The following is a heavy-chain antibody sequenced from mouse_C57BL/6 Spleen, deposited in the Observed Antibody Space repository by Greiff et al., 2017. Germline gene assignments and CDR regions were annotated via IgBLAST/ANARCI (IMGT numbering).Heavy chain of an antibody. V-gene: IGHV1-82*01. CDR1: GYAFSSSW. J-gene: IGHJ2*01. D-gene: IGHD1-1*01. CDR2: IYPGDGDT. Sequence: QVQLQQSGPELVKPGASVKISCKASGYAFSSSWMNWVKQRPGKGLEWIGRIYPGDGDTNYNGKFKGKATLTADKSSSTAYMQLSSLTSEDSAVXFCARDYGSSLRFDYWGQGTTLTVSS. CDR3: ARDYGSSLRFDY.